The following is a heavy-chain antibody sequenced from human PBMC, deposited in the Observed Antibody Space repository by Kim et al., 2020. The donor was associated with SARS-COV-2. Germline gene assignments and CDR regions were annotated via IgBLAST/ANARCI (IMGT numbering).Heavy chain of an antibody. V-gene: IGHV3-43*02. CDR1: GFTFDDYA. CDR2: ISGDGGST. CDR3: AKDMGELWPKGADY. J-gene: IGHJ4*02. Sequence: GGSLRLSCAASGFTFDDYAMHWVRQAPGKGLEWVSLISGDGGSTYYADSVKGRFTISRDNSKNSLYLQMNSLRTEDTALYYCAKDMGELWPKGADYWGQGTLVTVSS. D-gene: IGHD3-16*01.